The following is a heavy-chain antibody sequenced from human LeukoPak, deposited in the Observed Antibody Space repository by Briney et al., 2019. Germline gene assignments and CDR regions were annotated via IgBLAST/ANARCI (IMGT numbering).Heavy chain of an antibody. D-gene: IGHD6-13*01. V-gene: IGHV4-59*08. CDR3: ARLSSGSSSWYDIDY. J-gene: IGHJ4*02. Sequence: PSETLSLTCTVSGGSISSYYWSWIQQPPGKGLEWIGYIYYSGSTNYNPSLKSRVTISVDTSKNQFSLKVSSVTAADTAVYYCARLSSGSSSWYDIDYWGQGTLVTVSS. CDR2: IYYSGST. CDR1: GGSISSYY.